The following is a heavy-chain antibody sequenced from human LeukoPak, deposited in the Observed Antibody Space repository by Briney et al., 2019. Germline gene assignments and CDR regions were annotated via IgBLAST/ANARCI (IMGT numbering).Heavy chain of an antibody. V-gene: IGHV3-30*04. CDR1: GFTFSSYA. D-gene: IGHD5-18*01. J-gene: IGHJ4*02. CDR2: ISYDGSNK. CDR3: ARGASVDTAKED. Sequence: PGGSLRLSCAASGFTFSSYAMHWVRQAPGKGLEWVAVISYDGSNKYYADSVKGRFTISRDNSKNTLYLQMNSLRAEDTAVYYCARGASVDTAKEDWGQGTLVTVSS.